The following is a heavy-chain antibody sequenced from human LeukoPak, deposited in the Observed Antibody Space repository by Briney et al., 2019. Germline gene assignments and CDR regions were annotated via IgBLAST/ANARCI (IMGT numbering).Heavy chain of an antibody. D-gene: IGHD3-22*01. CDR3: AREVEYYDSSGYRPHTFDI. CDR1: GASISSSPYY. CDR2: SYNSGST. V-gene: IGHV4-39*02. Sequence: SETLSLTCTVSGASISSSPYYWCWIRQPPGKGLEWIGSSYNSGSTYYNPSLKSRVTISVDTSKNQFSLKLSSVTAVYTAVYYCAREVEYYDSSGYRPHTFDIWGQGTSVTVSS. J-gene: IGHJ3*02.